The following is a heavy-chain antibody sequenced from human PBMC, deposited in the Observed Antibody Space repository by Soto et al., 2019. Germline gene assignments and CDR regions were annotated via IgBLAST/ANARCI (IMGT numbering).Heavy chain of an antibody. D-gene: IGHD2-8*01. CDR1: GFTVSSNY. CDR3: ARAMSAIQVESTEYYYYYYGMDV. V-gene: IGHV3-53*04. J-gene: IGHJ6*02. Sequence: EVQLVESGGGLVQPGGSLRLSFAASGFTVSSNYMSWVRQAPGKGLEWVSVIYSGGSTYYADSVKGRFTISRHNSKNTLYLQMNSLRAEDTAVYYCARAMSAIQVESTEYYYYYYGMDVWGQGTTVTVSS. CDR2: IYSGGST.